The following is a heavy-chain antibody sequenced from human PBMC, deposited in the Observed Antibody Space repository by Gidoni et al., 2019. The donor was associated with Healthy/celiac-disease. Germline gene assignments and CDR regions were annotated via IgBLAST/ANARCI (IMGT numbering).Heavy chain of an antibody. CDR3: ARERVNYHLCY. Sequence: EVQLVESGGGLVQPGGSLRLSCAAYGFTFSSDSMNWVRQAPGKGLEWGSYISSSRSTIYYAASVKCRFTISRDNAKNSLYLQMNSLRAEDTALYYFARERVNYHLCYWGQGTLVTVSS. D-gene: IGHD1-7*01. V-gene: IGHV3-48*01. CDR1: GFTFSSDS. CDR2: ISSSRSTI. J-gene: IGHJ4*02.